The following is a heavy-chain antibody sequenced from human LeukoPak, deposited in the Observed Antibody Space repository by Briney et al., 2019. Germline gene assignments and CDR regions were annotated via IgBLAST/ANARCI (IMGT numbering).Heavy chain of an antibody. V-gene: IGHV1-46*01. Sequence: ASVKVSCKASGYTFTSYYMHWVRQAPGQGLEWMGIINPSGGSTSYAQKFQGRVTMTRDMSTSTVYMELSSLRSEDTAVYYCARDGTYCSGGSCYRYYYYYYYMDVWGKGTTVTVSS. CDR1: GYTFTSYY. D-gene: IGHD2-15*01. J-gene: IGHJ6*03. CDR2: INPSGGST. CDR3: ARDGTYCSGGSCYRYYYYYYYMDV.